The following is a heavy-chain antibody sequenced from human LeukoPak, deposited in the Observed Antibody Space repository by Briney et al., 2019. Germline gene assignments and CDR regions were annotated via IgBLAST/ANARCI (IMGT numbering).Heavy chain of an antibody. CDR1: GGSISSGGYS. V-gene: IGHV4-30-2*01. D-gene: IGHD3-10*01. CDR2: IYHSGST. Sequence: PSQTLSLTCAVSGGSISSGGYSWSWIRQPPGKGLEWIGYIYHSGSTYYNPSLKSRVTISVDRSKNQFYLKLSSVTAADTAVYYCARGQITMVRGVIITHDAFDTWGQGTMVTVSS. J-gene: IGHJ3*02. CDR3: ARGQITMVRGVIITHDAFDT.